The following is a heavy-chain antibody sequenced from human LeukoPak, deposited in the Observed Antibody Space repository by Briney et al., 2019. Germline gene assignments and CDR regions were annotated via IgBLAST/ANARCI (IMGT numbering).Heavy chain of an antibody. V-gene: IGHV4-39*01. D-gene: IGHD3-10*01. J-gene: IGHJ4*02. CDR3: ARRLHGSGNFDY. Sequence: PSETLSLTCSVSGGSITSGYSCDWIRQPPGKGLEWIANIYFRGSSSYNPSLKSRITMSVDPSQDQYSLKLNSVTATDTAVYFCARRLHGSGNFDYRGQGILVTVSS. CDR2: IYFRGSS. CDR1: GGSITSGYS.